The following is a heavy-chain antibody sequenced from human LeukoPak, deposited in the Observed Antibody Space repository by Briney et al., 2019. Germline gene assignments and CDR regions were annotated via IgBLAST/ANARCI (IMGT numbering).Heavy chain of an antibody. CDR3: DSYYSYGALIFDY. CDR1: GGSISSSSYY. J-gene: IGHJ4*02. Sequence: SETLSLTCTVSGGSISSSSYYWGWIRQPPGKGLEWIGSIYYSGSTYYNPSLKSRVTISVDTSKNQFSLKLSSVTAADTAVYYCDSYYSYGALIFDYWGQGTLVTVSS. CDR2: IYYSGST. V-gene: IGHV4-39*07. D-gene: IGHD5-18*01.